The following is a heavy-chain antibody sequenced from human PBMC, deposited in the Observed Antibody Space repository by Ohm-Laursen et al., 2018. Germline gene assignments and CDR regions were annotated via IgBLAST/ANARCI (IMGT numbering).Heavy chain of an antibody. CDR3: AKDWEQNRHGSSADY. Sequence: SLRLSCAASGFTFSSYAMTWVRQAPGKGLEWVSGISGGGGGTYYADSVKGRFTISRDNSKNTLYLQMNSLIAGDTAVYYCAKDWEQNRHGSSADYWGQGTLVTVSS. CDR1: GFTFSSYA. CDR2: ISGGGGGT. D-gene: IGHD1-26*01. J-gene: IGHJ4*02. V-gene: IGHV3-23*01.